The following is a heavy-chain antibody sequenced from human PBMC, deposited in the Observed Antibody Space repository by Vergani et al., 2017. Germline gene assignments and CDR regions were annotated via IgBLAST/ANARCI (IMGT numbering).Heavy chain of an antibody. J-gene: IGHJ4*02. Sequence: QVQLQESGPGLVKPSQTLSLTCTVSGDSLSSSDHNWSWIRQRSDKGLEWVGHIFRSGTTYYNPSLKSRLIMSVDTSKNQFSLKLTSVTAADTAMYYCARENVVIARIFDFWGQGTLVTVSS. D-gene: IGHD2-21*01. V-gene: IGHV4-31*03. CDR1: GDSLSSSDHN. CDR2: IFRSGTT. CDR3: ARENVVIARIFDF.